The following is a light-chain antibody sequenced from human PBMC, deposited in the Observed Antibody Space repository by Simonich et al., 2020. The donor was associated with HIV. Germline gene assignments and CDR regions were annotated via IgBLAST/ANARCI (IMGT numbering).Light chain of an antibody. J-gene: IGKJ3*01. CDR2: DAS. Sequence: AIQLTQSPSSLSASVGDRVTIPCRASQGISSALAWNQQKPGKAPKLLIYDASSLESGVPSRFSGSGSGTDFTLTISSLQPEDFATYYCQQFNSYPVTFGPGTKVDIK. V-gene: IGKV1-13*02. CDR1: QGISSA. CDR3: QQFNSYPVT.